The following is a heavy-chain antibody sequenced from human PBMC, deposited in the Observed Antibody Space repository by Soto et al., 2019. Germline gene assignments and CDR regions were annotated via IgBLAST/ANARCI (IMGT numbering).Heavy chain of an antibody. CDR2: IYYSGNT. D-gene: IGHD1-7*01. V-gene: IGHV4-31*03. J-gene: IGHJ6*02. CDR3: ARARGITGTIGMDV. Sequence: SETLSLTCTVSGGSISSGGYYWSWIRQHPGKGLEWIGHIYYSGNTYYNPSLKSRVTISVDTSKNQFSLKLSSVTAADTAVYYCARARGITGTIGMDVWGQGTTVTVSS. CDR1: GGSISSGGYY.